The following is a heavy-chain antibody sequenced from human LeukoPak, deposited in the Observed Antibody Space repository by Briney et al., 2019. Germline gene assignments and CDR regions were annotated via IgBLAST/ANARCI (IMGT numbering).Heavy chain of an antibody. CDR3: AKDSRGYSTGDFDY. J-gene: IGHJ4*02. D-gene: IGHD5-18*01. CDR1: GFTFDDYA. Sequence: PGGSLRLSCAASGFTFDDYAMHWVRLAPGKGLEWVSGISWNSGSIGYADSVKGRFTISRDNAKNSLYLQMNSLRAEDTALYYCAKDSRGYSTGDFDYWGQGTLVTVSS. CDR2: ISWNSGSI. V-gene: IGHV3-9*01.